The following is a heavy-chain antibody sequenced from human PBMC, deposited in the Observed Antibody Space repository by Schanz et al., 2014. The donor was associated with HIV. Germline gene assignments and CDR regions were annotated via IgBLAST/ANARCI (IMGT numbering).Heavy chain of an antibody. CDR3: ARITHHLRSSFGDYVYGMDV. Sequence: QAQLVQSGAEVKKPGASVKVSCKASGYSFTSNFIHWVRQAPGQGLEWIGWIVVGSGNTNYAQKFQERVTITRDMSTSTAYMELSSLRSEDTAVYFCARITHHLRSSFGDYVYGMDVWGQGTTVTVSS. V-gene: IGHV1-58*02. CDR1: GYSFTSNF. J-gene: IGHJ6*02. CDR2: IVVGSGNT. D-gene: IGHD3-10*01.